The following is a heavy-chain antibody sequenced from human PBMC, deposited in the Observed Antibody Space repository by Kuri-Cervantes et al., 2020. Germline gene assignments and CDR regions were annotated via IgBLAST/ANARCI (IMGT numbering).Heavy chain of an antibody. J-gene: IGHJ4*02. CDR1: GGSISDSNYN. CDR2: IYYSGST. D-gene: IGHD5-12*01. CDR3: ARDRLKLGYTIGQTDY. Sequence: SETLSLTCTVSGGSISDSNYNWAWIRQPPGKGLEWIGSIYYSGSTYYNPSLRSRVTISVDTSKNQFSLRLSPVTAADTAVYYCARDRLKLGYTIGQTDYWGQGTLVTVSS. V-gene: IGHV4-39*07.